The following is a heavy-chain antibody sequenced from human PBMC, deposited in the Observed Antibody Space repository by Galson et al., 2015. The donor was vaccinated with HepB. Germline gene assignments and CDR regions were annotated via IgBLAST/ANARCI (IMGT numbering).Heavy chain of an antibody. Sequence: QSGAEVTKPGESLKISCKGSGSSFTSYWIGWVRQMPGKGLEWMGIIYPGDSDTRYSPSFQGQVTISADKSISTAYLQWSSLKTEDTAVYYCTTITLYSIIDYGGNPWGQGTLVTVSS. CDR1: GSSFTSYW. V-gene: IGHV5-51*01. D-gene: IGHD4-23*01. CDR3: TTITLYSIIDYGGNP. CDR2: IYPGDSDT. J-gene: IGHJ4*02.